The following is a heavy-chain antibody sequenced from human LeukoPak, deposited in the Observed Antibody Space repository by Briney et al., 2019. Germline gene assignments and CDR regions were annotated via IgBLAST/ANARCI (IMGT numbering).Heavy chain of an antibody. CDR1: GFTFSTYS. CDR2: IYATGNT. CDR3: ARAGDVVVVPPSAYLPPRYYMDV. J-gene: IGHJ6*03. V-gene: IGHV4-4*07. D-gene: IGHD2-2*01. Sequence: GSLTLSCAASGFTFSTYSMSWIRQPAGKGLEWIGRIYATGNTKYNPSLKGRVSISLDTSKNQFSLILSSVTAADTAVYFCARAGDVVVVPPSAYLPPRYYMDVWGKGTTVTVSS.